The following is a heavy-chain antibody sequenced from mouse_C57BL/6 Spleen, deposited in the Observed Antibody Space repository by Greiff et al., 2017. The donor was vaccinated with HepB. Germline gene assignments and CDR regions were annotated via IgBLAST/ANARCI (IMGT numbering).Heavy chain of an antibody. CDR3: AREGYYYGSSYVGFAY. Sequence: EVQLVESGPGLVKPSQSLSLTCSVTGYSITSGYYWNWIRQFPGNKLEWMGYISYDGSNNYNPSLKNRISITRDTSKNQFFLKLNSVTTEDTATYYCAREGYYYGSSYVGFAYWGQGTLVTVSA. CDR1: GYSITSGYY. CDR2: ISYDGSN. J-gene: IGHJ3*01. D-gene: IGHD1-1*01. V-gene: IGHV3-6*01.